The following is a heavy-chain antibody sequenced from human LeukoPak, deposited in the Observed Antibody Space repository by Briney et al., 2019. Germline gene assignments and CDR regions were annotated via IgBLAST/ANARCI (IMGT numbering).Heavy chain of an antibody. D-gene: IGHD2-21*01. CDR3: TRDTGCSGGACYSFYDY. V-gene: IGHV3-7*01. CDR2: IKEDGSAK. J-gene: IGHJ4*02. CDR1: GFTFSSYW. Sequence: GGSLRLSSAASGFTFSSYWMTWVRQAPGKGLEWVANIKEDGSAKYHVDSVKGRFTISRDNAKNSLYLQMNSLRVEDTAVYYCTRDTGCSGGACYSFYDYWGQGTLVTVSS.